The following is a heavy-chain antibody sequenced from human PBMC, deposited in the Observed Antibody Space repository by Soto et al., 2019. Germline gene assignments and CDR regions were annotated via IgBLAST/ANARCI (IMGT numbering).Heavy chain of an antibody. CDR3: ARIASAGRGWDV. J-gene: IGHJ6*02. D-gene: IGHD6-13*01. CDR1: GFTFSSYW. Sequence: EVQLVESGGGLVQPGGSLRLSCAAAGFTFSSYWMSWVRQAPVKGREWVGIIKQDGSEKNYVDFVEGRFTISRDNAENSLYLQMNSLRAEDTAVYYCARIASAGRGWDVWGQGTTVVVS. CDR2: IKQDGSEK. V-gene: IGHV3-7*01.